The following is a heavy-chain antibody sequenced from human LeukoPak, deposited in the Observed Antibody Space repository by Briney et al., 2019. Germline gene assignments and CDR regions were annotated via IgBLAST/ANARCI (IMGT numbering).Heavy chain of an antibody. D-gene: IGHD3-10*01. Sequence: GGSLRLSCAASGFTFSSYAMSWVRQAPGKGLEWVSGINWNGGSTGYADSVKGRFTISRDNAKNSLYLQMNSLRAEDTALYHCARDGSGSHGMDVWGQGTTVTVSS. CDR3: ARDGSGSHGMDV. CDR1: GFTFSSYA. V-gene: IGHV3-20*01. J-gene: IGHJ6*02. CDR2: INWNGGST.